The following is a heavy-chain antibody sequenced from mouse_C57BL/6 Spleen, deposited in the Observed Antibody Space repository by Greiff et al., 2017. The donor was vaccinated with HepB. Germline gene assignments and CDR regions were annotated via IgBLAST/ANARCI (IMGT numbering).Heavy chain of an antibody. Sequence: EVKLMESGGGLVKPGGSLKLSCAASGFTFSDYGMHWVRQAPEKGLEWVAYISSGSSTIYYADTVKGRFTISRDNAKNTLYLQMTSLRSEDTAMYYCASNDYSYSYYALDYWGQGTSVTVSS. CDR1: GFTFSDYG. CDR3: ASNDYSYSYYALDY. D-gene: IGHD2-4*01. V-gene: IGHV5-17*01. CDR2: ISSGSSTI. J-gene: IGHJ4*01.